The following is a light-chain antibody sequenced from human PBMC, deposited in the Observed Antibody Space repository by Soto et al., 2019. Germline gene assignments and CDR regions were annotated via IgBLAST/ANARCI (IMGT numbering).Light chain of an antibody. CDR1: SSDVGGYKY. V-gene: IGLV2-8*01. Sequence: QSALTQPPSASGSPGQSVTISCTGTSSDVGGYKYVSWYQQHPGKAPKLILYEVSKRHSGVPDRFSGSKSGNTASLTVSGLQGEDEADYYGNSYAGSIDVFGTGTKLTVL. J-gene: IGLJ1*01. CDR2: EVS. CDR3: NSYAGSIDV.